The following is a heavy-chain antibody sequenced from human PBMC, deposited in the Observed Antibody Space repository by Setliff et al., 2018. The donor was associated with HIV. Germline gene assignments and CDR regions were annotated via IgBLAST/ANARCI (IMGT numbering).Heavy chain of an antibody. CDR2: MMPSSGNT. D-gene: IGHD2-21*02. CDR1: GYTFTSYD. J-gene: IGHJ4*02. V-gene: IGHV1-8*02. CDR3: ARGQYCGGDCYSV. Sequence: GASVKVSCKASGYTFTSYDINWVRQATGQGLEWMGWMMPSSGNTGYAQKFQGRLTMTRNTSISTAYMELSGLISEDAAVYYCARGQYCGGDCYSVWGQGTLVTVSS.